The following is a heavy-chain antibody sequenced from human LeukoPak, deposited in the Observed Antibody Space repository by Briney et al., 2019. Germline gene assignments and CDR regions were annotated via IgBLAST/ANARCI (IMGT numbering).Heavy chain of an antibody. CDR2: IYYSGST. CDR3: ARGIGYCSSTSCYDYYYYMDV. D-gene: IGHD2-2*01. Sequence: SETLSLTCTVSGGSISSSSYYWGWIRQPPGKGLEWIGSIYYSGSTYYNPSLKSRVTISVDTSKNQFSLKMSSVTAADTAVYYCARGIGYCSSTSCYDYYYYMDVWGKGTTVTVSS. V-gene: IGHV4-39*07. J-gene: IGHJ6*03. CDR1: GGSISSSSYY.